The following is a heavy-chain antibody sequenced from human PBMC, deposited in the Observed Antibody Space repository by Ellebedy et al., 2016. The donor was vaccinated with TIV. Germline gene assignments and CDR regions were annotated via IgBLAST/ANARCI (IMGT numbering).Heavy chain of an antibody. J-gene: IGHJ3*02. D-gene: IGHD3-10*01. CDR2: ISSGGSTI. Sequence: GESLKISCAASGFTFSDYYMSWIRQAPGKGLEWVSYISSGGSTIYYADSVKGRFTISRDNAKNSLYLQMNNLRAEDTAVYYCASPVGGSGNYYNAYAFDIWGQGTMVTVSS. CDR1: GFTFSDYY. CDR3: ASPVGGSGNYYNAYAFDI. V-gene: IGHV3-11*01.